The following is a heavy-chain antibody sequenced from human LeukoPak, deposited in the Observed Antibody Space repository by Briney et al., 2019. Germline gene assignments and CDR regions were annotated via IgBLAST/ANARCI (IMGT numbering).Heavy chain of an antibody. Sequence: PGGSLRLSCAASGFTFSSYWMNWARQAPGKGLEWVAVIWYDGSNKYYADSVKGRFTISRDNSKNTLYLQMNSLRAEDTAVYYCAKDQYCSGGSCYSNYDYWGQGTLVTVSS. CDR3: AKDQYCSGGSCYSNYDY. J-gene: IGHJ4*02. CDR1: GFTFSSYW. V-gene: IGHV3-33*06. CDR2: IWYDGSNK. D-gene: IGHD2-15*01.